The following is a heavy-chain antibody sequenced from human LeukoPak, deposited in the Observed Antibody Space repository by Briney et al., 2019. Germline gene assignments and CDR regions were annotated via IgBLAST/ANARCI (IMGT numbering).Heavy chain of an antibody. CDR1: GFTFSSYG. CDR3: AKEGDFYDILTDY. D-gene: IGHD3-9*01. Sequence: GRSLRLSCAASGFTFSSYGMHWVRQAPGKGLEWVAVISYDGSNKYYADSVKGRFTISRDNSKNTLYLQMNSLRAEDTAVYYCAKEGDFYDILTDYWGQGTLVTVSS. CDR2: ISYDGSNK. J-gene: IGHJ4*02. V-gene: IGHV3-30*18.